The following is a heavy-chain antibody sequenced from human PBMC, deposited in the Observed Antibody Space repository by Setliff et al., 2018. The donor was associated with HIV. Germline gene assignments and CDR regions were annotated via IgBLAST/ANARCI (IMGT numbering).Heavy chain of an antibody. CDR2: INAGNGNT. CDR3: ARPVGGTGFDP. Sequence: ASVKVSCKASGYTFTSYAMHWVRQAPGQRLEWLGWINAGNGNTKYSQRFQGRVTITRDTSASTAYMELSSLRSEDTAIYYCARPVGGTGFDPWGQGTLVTVSS. CDR1: GYTFTSYA. D-gene: IGHD1-26*01. V-gene: IGHV1-3*01. J-gene: IGHJ5*02.